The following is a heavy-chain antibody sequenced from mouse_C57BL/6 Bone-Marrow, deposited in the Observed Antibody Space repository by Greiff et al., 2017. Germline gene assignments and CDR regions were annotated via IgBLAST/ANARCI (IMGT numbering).Heavy chain of an antibody. J-gene: IGHJ3*01. V-gene: IGHV2-2*01. CDR1: GFSLTSYG. D-gene: IGHD3-2*02. CDR2: IWSGGST. CDR3: ASETAQRFAY. Sequence: QVQLKESGPGLVQPSQSLSITCTVSGFSLTSYGVHWVRQSPGKGLEWLGVIWSGGSTDYNAAFISRLSISKDNSKSQVFFKMNSLQADDTAIYYCASETAQRFAYWGQGTLVTVSA.